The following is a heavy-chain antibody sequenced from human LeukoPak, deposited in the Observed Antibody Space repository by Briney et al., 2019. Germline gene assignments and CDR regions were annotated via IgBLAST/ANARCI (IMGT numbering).Heavy chain of an antibody. D-gene: IGHD1-26*01. V-gene: IGHV3-23*01. Sequence: GGSLRLSCAASGFTFSSYAMSWVRQAPGKGLEWVSAISGSGGSTYYADSVKGRFTISRDNSKNTLYLQMNSLRAEDTAVYYCAKDGGDAPTPGPPGPGFYKWELQADYFDYWGQGTLVTVSS. CDR2: ISGSGGST. J-gene: IGHJ4*02. CDR3: AKDGGDAPTPGPPGPGFYKWELQADYFDY. CDR1: GFTFSSYA.